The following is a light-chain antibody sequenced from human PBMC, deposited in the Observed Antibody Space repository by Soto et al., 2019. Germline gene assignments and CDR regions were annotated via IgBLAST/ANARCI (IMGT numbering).Light chain of an antibody. J-gene: IGKJ4*01. CDR1: QSVSSN. CDR2: GAS. V-gene: IGKV3-15*01. Sequence: EIVMTQSPATLSVSPGERATLSCRASQSVSSNLAWYQQKPGQAPRLLIYGASTRATGGPARFSGSGSGTEFTLTISSLQSEDFAVYYCQQYNNWPLTFGGGTK. CDR3: QQYNNWPLT.